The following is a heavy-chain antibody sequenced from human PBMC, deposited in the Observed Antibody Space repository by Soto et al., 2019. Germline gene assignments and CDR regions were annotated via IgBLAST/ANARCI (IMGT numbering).Heavy chain of an antibody. D-gene: IGHD1-1*01. CDR2: IYYTGNT. CDR1: GGSISSGGTGSY. CDR3: ASGHDAYKVRY. Sequence: QVQLQESGPGLVKPSQTLSLTCTVSGGSISSGGTGSYWTWIRQLPGKGLEWIGYIYYTGNTYYNPPLKTRPTISVATSESQFSLKLTSVTAADTAVYFCASGHDAYKVRYWGQGTLVTVSS. V-gene: IGHV4-31*03. J-gene: IGHJ4*02.